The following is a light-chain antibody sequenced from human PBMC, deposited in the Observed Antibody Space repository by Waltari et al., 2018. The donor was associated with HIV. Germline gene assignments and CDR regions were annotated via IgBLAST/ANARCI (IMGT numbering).Light chain of an antibody. Sequence: QSALTQPASVSGSPGQSITIPCTGTSSDVGSYNLLPWYQQHPGKAPKLMIYEVSKRPSGVSNRFSGSKSGNTASLTISGLQAEDEADYYCCSYAGSSTPVFGGGTKLTVL. CDR2: EVS. J-gene: IGLJ2*01. CDR1: SSDVGSYNL. CDR3: CSYAGSSTPV. V-gene: IGLV2-23*02.